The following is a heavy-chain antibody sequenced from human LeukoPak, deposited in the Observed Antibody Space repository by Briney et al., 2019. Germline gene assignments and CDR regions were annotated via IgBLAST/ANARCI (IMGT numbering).Heavy chain of an antibody. CDR3: ARPISVAVTALAY. CDR1: GFTFSSYS. D-gene: IGHD2-21*02. Sequence: GSLRLSCAASGFTFSSYSMNWVRQSPGKGLEWIGEINHSGSTNYNPSLKSRVTISVDTSKNQFSLKLSSVTAADTAVYYCARPISVAVTALAYWGQGTLVTVSS. CDR2: INHSGST. V-gene: IGHV4-34*01. J-gene: IGHJ4*02.